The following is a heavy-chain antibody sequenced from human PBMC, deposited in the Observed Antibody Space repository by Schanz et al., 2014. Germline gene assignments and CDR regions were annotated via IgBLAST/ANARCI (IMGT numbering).Heavy chain of an antibody. Sequence: QVQLVESGGGVVQPGRSLRLSCAASGFTFSSYGMHWVRQAPGKGLEWVAVIWYDGSNEYYADSVKGRFTISRDNARYSLYLEMNSLRAEDTAVYYCARGRARQLVHWFDPWGQGTLVTVSS. J-gene: IGHJ5*02. CDR3: ARGRARQLVHWFDP. D-gene: IGHD6-13*01. V-gene: IGHV3-33*01. CDR2: IWYDGSNE. CDR1: GFTFSSYG.